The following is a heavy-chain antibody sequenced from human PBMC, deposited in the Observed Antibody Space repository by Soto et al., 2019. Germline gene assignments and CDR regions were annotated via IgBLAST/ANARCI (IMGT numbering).Heavy chain of an antibody. D-gene: IGHD5-18*01. J-gene: IGHJ4*02. Sequence: GASVKVSCNASGYTFTSYGISWVRQAPGQGLEWMGWISTYYDNTNYAQNLRGRVTMTTDTSTSTAYMELRSLRSDDTAVYYRARDPPRRYNSGQGLDYWGQGTLVTVSS. V-gene: IGHV1-18*04. CDR2: ISTYYDNT. CDR3: ARDPPRRYNSGQGLDY. CDR1: GYTFTSYG.